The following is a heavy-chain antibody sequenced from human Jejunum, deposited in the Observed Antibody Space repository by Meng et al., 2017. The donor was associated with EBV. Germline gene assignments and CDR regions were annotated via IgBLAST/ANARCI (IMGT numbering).Heavy chain of an antibody. Sequence: PQEQELVPGLGESSEPLSLTCTVSGGSRSSSIYCWGWIRQPPGKGLEWIGSICFSDYTYHNPSLKSRVTISADTSKNQFSLSLTSVTAADTAVYFCAMGPDYAKSGYWGQGTLVTVSS. J-gene: IGHJ4*02. CDR1: GGSRSSSIYC. CDR3: AMGPDYAKSGY. V-gene: IGHV4-39*01. D-gene: IGHD4-17*01. CDR2: ICFSDYT.